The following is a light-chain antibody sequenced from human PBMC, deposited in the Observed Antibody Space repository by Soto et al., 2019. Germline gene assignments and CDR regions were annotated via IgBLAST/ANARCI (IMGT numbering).Light chain of an antibody. J-gene: IGKJ4*01. V-gene: IGKV3-20*01. CDR1: QSVSSSY. CDR3: QQDGTSPLT. CDR2: GAS. Sequence: EIVLTQSPGTLSLSPGERATLSCRASQSVSSSYLAWYQQKPGQAPRLLIYGASSRATGIPDRFTGSGSGTTLTLTNSRLEPEDFAVYYCQQDGTSPLTFGGGTNVEIK.